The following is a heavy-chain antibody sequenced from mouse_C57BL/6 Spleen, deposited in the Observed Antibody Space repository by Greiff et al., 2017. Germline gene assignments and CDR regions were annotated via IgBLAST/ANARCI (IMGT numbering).Heavy chain of an antibody. J-gene: IGHJ2*01. V-gene: IGHV1-69*01. CDR2: IDPSDSYT. CDR3: AIYYYGSSHYFDY. D-gene: IGHD1-1*01. CDR1: GYTFTSYW. Sequence: QVQLKQSGAELVMPGASVKLSCKASGYTFTSYWMHWVKQRPGQGLEWIGEIDPSDSYTNYNQKFKGKSTLTVDKSSSTAYMQLSSLTSEDSAVYYCAIYYYGSSHYFDYWGQGTTLTVSS.